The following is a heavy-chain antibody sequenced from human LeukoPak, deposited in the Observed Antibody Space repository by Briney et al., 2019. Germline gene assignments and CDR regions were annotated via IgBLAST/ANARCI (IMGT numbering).Heavy chain of an antibody. CDR2: IYYSGST. Sequence: PSETLSLTCTVSGGSISSYYWSWIRQPPGKGLEWIGYIYYSGSTNYNPSLKSRVTISVDTSENQFSLKLSSVTAADTAVYYCARDLGGSYYGAFDIWGQGTMVTVSS. CDR3: ARDLGGSYYGAFDI. D-gene: IGHD1-26*01. CDR1: GGSISSYY. J-gene: IGHJ3*02. V-gene: IGHV4-59*01.